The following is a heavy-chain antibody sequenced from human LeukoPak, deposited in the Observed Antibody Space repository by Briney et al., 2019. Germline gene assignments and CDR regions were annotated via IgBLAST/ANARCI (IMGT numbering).Heavy chain of an antibody. J-gene: IGHJ3*02. CDR1: GFTFSSYS. Sequence: GGSLRLSCAASGFTFSSYSMNWVRQAPGKGLEWVSSISSSSSYIYYADSVKGRFTISRDNAKNSLYLQMNSLRAEDTAVYYCAKGGIAVAGGAFDIWGQGTMVTVSS. CDR3: AKGGIAVAGGAFDI. V-gene: IGHV3-21*01. CDR2: ISSSSSYI. D-gene: IGHD6-19*01.